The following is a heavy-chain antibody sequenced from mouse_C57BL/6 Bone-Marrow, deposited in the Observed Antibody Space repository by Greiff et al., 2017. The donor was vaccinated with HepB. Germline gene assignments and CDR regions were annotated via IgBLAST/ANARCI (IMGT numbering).Heavy chain of an antibody. CDR1: GFTFSSYA. CDR3: ARAVVDY. J-gene: IGHJ2*01. CDR2: ISDGGSYT. Sequence: VQLKESGGGLVKPGGSLKLSCAASGFTFSSYAMSWVRQTPEKRLEWVATISDGGSYTYYPDNVKGRFTISRDNAKNNLYLQMSHLKSEDTAMYYCARAVVDYWGQGTTLTVSS. V-gene: IGHV5-4*01. D-gene: IGHD1-1*01.